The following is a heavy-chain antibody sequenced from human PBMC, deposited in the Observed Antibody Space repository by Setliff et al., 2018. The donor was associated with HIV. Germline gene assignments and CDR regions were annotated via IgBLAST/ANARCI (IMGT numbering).Heavy chain of an antibody. CDR2: IYTSGTT. CDR3: ARLIHTGLLYFVY. D-gene: IGHD2-8*02. J-gene: IGHJ4*02. CDR1: GVSISGHF. V-gene: IGHV4-4*09. Sequence: PSETLSLTCFVSGVSISGHFWGWIRQPPGKGLEWIGYIYTSGTTEYNPSLDSRVTISVDTSRDQFSLNLRSVTAADTALYFCARLIHTGLLYFVYWGLGMLVTVSS.